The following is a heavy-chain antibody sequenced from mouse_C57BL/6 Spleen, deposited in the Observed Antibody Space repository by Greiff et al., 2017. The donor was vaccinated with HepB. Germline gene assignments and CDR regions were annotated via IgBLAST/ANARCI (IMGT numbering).Heavy chain of an antibody. J-gene: IGHJ1*03. CDR3: ARTSYYYGSSYGYFDD. V-gene: IGHV1-26*01. CDR2: INPNNGGT. D-gene: IGHD1-1*01. Sequence: EVQLQQSGPELVKPGASVKISCKASGYTFTDYYMNWVKQRPGKSLEWIGDINPNNGGTSYNQKFKGKATLTVDKSSSTAYMRLRSLTSEDSAVYYCARTSYYYGSSYGYFDDWGTGTTVTVAS. CDR1: GYTFTDYY.